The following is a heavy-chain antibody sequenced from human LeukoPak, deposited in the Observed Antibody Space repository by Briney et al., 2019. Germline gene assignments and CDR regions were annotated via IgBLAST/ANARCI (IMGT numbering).Heavy chain of an antibody. CDR2: IQTGGDPK. Sequence: GGSLRLSCAASGFSFSSNGIHWVRQAPGKGLEWVSFIQTGGDPKYYADSVRGRFTISRDNSKKTCSLQMDSLRVEDTATYYCAREASTEIIGGMDVRGQGTTVTVTS. D-gene: IGHD2-8*02. CDR3: AREASTEIIGGMDV. J-gene: IGHJ6*02. V-gene: IGHV3-30*02. CDR1: GFSFSSNG.